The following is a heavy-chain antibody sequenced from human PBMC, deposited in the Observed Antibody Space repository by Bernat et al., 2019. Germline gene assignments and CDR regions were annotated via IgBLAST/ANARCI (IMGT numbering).Heavy chain of an antibody. Sequence: QVQLQESGPGLVKPSETLSLTCTVSGGSISSYYWSWIRQPPGKGLEWIGYIYYSGSTNYNPSLKSRVTISVDTSKNQFSLKLSSVTAADTAVYYCARVGGYSRYPYYYYYGMDVWGQGTTVTVSS. J-gene: IGHJ6*02. V-gene: IGHV4-59*01. CDR2: IYYSGST. CDR1: GGSISSYY. CDR3: ARVGGYSRYPYYYYYGMDV. D-gene: IGHD5-18*01.